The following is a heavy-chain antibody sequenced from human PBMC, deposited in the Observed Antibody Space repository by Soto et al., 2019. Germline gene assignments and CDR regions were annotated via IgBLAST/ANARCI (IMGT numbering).Heavy chain of an antibody. V-gene: IGHV3-30-3*01. Sequence: QVQLVESGGGVVQPGRSLRLSCAASGFTFSSYAMHWVRQAPGKGLEWVAVISYDGSNKYYADSVKGRFTISRDNAKNSPYRQMICQSAEDTAVYYCARQGTRPVAEYFQHWGQGTLVTFSS. J-gene: IGHJ1*01. CDR3: ARQGTRPVAEYFQH. CDR1: GFTFSSYA. CDR2: ISYDGSNK. D-gene: IGHD1-1*01.